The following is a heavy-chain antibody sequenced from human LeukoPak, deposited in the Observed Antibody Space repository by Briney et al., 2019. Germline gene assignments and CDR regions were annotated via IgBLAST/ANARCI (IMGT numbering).Heavy chain of an antibody. CDR3: ARAGWLQFRYYYMDV. D-gene: IGHD5-24*01. J-gene: IGHJ6*03. CDR1: RFTFDDYG. Sequence: PGGSLRLSCAASRFTFDDYGMSWVRQAPGKGLEWVSGINWNGGSTGYADSVKGRFTISRDNAKNSLYLQMNSLRAEDTALYYCARAGWLQFRYYYMDVWGKGTTVTVSS. CDR2: INWNGGST. V-gene: IGHV3-20*04.